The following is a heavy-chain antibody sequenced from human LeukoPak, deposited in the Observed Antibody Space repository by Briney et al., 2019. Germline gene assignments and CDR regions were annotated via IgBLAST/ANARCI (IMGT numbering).Heavy chain of an antibody. D-gene: IGHD2-15*01. Sequence: ASVKVSCKASGYTFANYSLTWVRQAPGQGLEWMGWISPYNGNTNYAQNLQGRVAMTTYTTTSTAYMELRILRSDDTAVYYCARDLISCPGGTCQLGAFDIWGQGTMVTVSS. J-gene: IGHJ3*02. V-gene: IGHV1-18*01. CDR2: ISPYNGNT. CDR3: ARDLISCPGGTCQLGAFDI. CDR1: GYTFANYS.